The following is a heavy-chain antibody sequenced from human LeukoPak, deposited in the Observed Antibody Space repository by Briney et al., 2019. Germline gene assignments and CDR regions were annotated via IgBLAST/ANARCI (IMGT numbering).Heavy chain of an antibody. CDR1: GFTFSSYW. D-gene: IGHD6-13*01. CDR3: ARHEEQLPLDY. V-gene: IGHV4-39*01. CDR2: IYYSGST. J-gene: IGHJ4*02. Sequence: PGGSLRLSCAASGFTFSSYWMSWVRQAPGKGLEWIGSIYYSGSTYYNPSLKSRVTISVDTSKDQFSLKLSSVTAADTAVYYCARHEEQLPLDYWGQGTLVTVSS.